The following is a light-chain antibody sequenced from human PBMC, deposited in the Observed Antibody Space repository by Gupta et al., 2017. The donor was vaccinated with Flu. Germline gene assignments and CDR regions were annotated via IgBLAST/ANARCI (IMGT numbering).Light chain of an antibody. CDR1: SSDVGGYNY. V-gene: IGLV2-8*01. Sequence: QSALTQPPSASGSPGQSVTISCTGTSSDVGGYNYVSWYQQHPGKAPQLIIYDVNKRPSGVPDRFSGSKPGNTASLSVSGLQADDEADYYCSSYTGNNWVFGGGTKVTVL. CDR2: DVN. J-gene: IGLJ3*02. CDR3: SSYTGNNWV.